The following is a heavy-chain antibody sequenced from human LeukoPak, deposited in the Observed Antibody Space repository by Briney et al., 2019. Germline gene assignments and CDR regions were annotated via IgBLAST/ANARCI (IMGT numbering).Heavy chain of an antibody. D-gene: IGHD3-10*01. Sequence: PSANVSCKVSGYTLTELVMTWGREAAGPGREGLGGFDPEDGETIYAQKFQGRVTMTEDTSTDTAYMELSSLRSEDTAVYYCATVHQGSGSYCFDYWGQGTLVTVSS. CDR2: FDPEDGET. CDR3: ATVHQGSGSYCFDY. CDR1: GYTLTELV. V-gene: IGHV1-24*01. J-gene: IGHJ4*02.